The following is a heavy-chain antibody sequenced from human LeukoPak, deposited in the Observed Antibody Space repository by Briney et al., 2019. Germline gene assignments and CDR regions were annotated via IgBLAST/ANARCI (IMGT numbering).Heavy chain of an antibody. Sequence: KTGGSLRLSCAASGFTFSDYYMSWIRQAPGKGPEWVSYISSSGSTIYYADSVKGRFTISRDNAKNSLYLQMNSLRAEDTAVYYCARVGLEVPAAYYYYYYTDVWGKGTTVTVSS. CDR2: ISSSGSTI. J-gene: IGHJ6*03. CDR1: GFTFSDYY. D-gene: IGHD2-2*01. CDR3: ARVGLEVPAAYYYYYYTDV. V-gene: IGHV3-11*04.